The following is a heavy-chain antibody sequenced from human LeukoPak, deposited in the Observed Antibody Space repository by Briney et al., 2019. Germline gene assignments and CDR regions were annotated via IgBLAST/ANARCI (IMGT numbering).Heavy chain of an antibody. CDR2: FNWKGDST. CDR1: GFTFYDYG. Sequence: GRSLRLSCAPSGFTFYDYGISWVRQAPGNGLEWVSGFNWKGDSTGYADSVKGRFPISRDNAKSSLFLQMNSLRAEDTALYYCARALTAGTSAMDVWGEGTTVSVSS. D-gene: IGHD6-13*01. J-gene: IGHJ6*04. CDR3: ARALTAGTSAMDV. V-gene: IGHV3-20*04.